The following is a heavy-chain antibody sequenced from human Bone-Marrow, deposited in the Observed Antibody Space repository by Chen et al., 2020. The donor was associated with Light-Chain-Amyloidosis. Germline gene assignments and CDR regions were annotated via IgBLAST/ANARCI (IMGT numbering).Heavy chain of an antibody. Sequence: EVQLVESGGGLVQPGGALRLSCATSGFNFSSFGMSWVRQAPGKGLEWVSTVSGSTVSTYYAGAVKGRFIVSSYNSKSSLFLQMNSLRAGDTAVYFCTRKGGYFDFWGQGSLVTVSS. CDR2: VSGSTVST. CDR1: GFNFSSFG. CDR3: TRKGGYFDF. D-gene: IGHD3-10*01. V-gene: IGHV3-23*04. J-gene: IGHJ4*02.